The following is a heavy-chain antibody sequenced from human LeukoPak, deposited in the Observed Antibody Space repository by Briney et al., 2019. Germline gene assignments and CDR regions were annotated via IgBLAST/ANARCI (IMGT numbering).Heavy chain of an antibody. CDR3: ARGGDSSSSGGNFDY. Sequence: SVKVSCKASGGTFSSYAISWVRQAPGQGLEWMGGIIPIFGTANYAQKFQGRVTITTDESTSTAYMELSSLRYEDTAVYYCARGGDSSSSGGNFDYWGQGTLVTVSS. D-gene: IGHD6-6*01. CDR1: GGTFSSYA. CDR2: IIPIFGTA. J-gene: IGHJ4*02. V-gene: IGHV1-69*05.